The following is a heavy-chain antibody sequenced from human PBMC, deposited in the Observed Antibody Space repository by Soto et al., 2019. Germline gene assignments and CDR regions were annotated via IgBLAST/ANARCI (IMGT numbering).Heavy chain of an antibody. V-gene: IGHV3-30*18. CDR1: GFTFSSYG. J-gene: IGHJ6*02. CDR3: AKGGRTYYYYGMDV. Sequence: QVQLVESGGGVVQPGRSLRLSCAASGFTFSSYGMHWVRQAPGKGLEWEAVISYDGSNKYYADSVKGRFTISRDNSKNTLYLQMNSLRAEDTAVYYCAKGGRTYYYYGMDVWGQGTTVTVSS. CDR2: ISYDGSNK.